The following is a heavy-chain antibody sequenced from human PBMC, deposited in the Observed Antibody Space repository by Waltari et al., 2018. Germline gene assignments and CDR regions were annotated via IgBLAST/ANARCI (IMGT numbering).Heavy chain of an antibody. CDR3: ARGATIFGVVKYYYMDV. D-gene: IGHD3-3*01. CDR1: GCSISSYY. V-gene: IGHV4-59*01. CDR2: IYYSGST. Sequence: QVQLQESGPGLVKPSETLSLTCTVSGCSISSYYWSWIRQPPGKGLEWIGYIYYSGSTNYNPSLKSRVTISVDTSKNQFSLKLSSVTAADTAVYYCARGATIFGVVKYYYMDVWGKGTTVTVSS. J-gene: IGHJ6*03.